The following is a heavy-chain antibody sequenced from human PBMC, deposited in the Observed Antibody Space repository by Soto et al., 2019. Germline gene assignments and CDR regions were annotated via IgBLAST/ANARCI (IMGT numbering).Heavy chain of an antibody. D-gene: IGHD6-13*01. CDR1: GFTSSSYD. V-gene: IGHV3-13*04. Sequence: PGGSLRLSCAASGFTSSSYDMHWVRQPTEKGLEWVSAIGTAGDTYYPGSVKGRFTISRENAKNSLYLQMNSLRAEDTAVYYCARDIEPPGLFFDYWGQGTLVTVS. CDR2: IGTAGDT. CDR3: ARDIEPPGLFFDY. J-gene: IGHJ4*02.